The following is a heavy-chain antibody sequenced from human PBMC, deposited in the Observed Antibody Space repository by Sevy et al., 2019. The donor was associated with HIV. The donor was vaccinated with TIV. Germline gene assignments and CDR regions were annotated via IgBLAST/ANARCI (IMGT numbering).Heavy chain of an antibody. D-gene: IGHD5-18*01. Sequence: GGSLRLSCAASGFSFSSYDMHWVRQAPGMGLEWVAVIRYYGSNKHYGDSVKGRFTICRDNSKNGLYLQMSSLRAEDTAVYYCAREKVDTSMIFVEYYGMDVWGQGTTVTVSS. CDR3: AREKVDTSMIFVEYYGMDV. CDR2: IRYYGSNK. CDR1: GFSFSSYD. V-gene: IGHV3-33*01. J-gene: IGHJ6*02.